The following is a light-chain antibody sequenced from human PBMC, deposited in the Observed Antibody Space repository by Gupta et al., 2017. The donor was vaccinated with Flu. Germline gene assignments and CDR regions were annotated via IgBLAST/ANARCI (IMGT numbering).Light chain of an antibody. Sequence: QSVLTQPPSVSGAPGQRLTISCTGRSSNIGARYDVHWYQQFPGAAPKLLIYANSDRPSGVPGRFSASRSGTSASLAITGLQAEDEADYYCQSFDSSLNGWVFGGGTKLTVL. CDR3: QSFDSSLNGWV. V-gene: IGLV1-40*01. J-gene: IGLJ3*02. CDR2: ANS. CDR1: SSNIGARYD.